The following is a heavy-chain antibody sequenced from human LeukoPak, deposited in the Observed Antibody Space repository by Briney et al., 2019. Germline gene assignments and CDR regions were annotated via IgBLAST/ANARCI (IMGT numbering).Heavy chain of an antibody. Sequence: GSSVKVSCKASGATFTTYAIIWVRQAPGQGLEWMGGIIPVFGTANYAQRFQGRVTITTDESTSTAYMELTSLRSEDTAVYYCARGYCSSTSCLFDYWGQGTLVTVSS. D-gene: IGHD2-2*01. V-gene: IGHV1-69*05. J-gene: IGHJ4*02. CDR2: IIPVFGTA. CDR1: GATFTTYA. CDR3: ARGYCSSTSCLFDY.